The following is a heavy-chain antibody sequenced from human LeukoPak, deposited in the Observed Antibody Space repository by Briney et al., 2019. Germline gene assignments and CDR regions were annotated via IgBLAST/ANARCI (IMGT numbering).Heavy chain of an antibody. CDR3: ARGKTSDDIIEDGFDI. D-gene: IGHD3-9*01. CDR2: ISSSGSTI. Sequence: GGSLRLSCAASGFTFSDYYMSWIRQAPGKGLEWVSYISSSGSTIYYADSVKGRFTISRDNAKNSLYLQMNSLRAEDTAVYYCARGKTSDDIIEDGFDIWGQGTMVAVSS. CDR1: GFTFSDYY. V-gene: IGHV3-11*04. J-gene: IGHJ3*02.